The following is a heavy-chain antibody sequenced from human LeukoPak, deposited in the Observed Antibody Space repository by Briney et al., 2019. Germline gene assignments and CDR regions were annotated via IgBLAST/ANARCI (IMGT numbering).Heavy chain of an antibody. CDR2: IRNVGSNK. CDR1: GFTFSSYG. CDR3: ARGSYYDSSEYY. V-gene: IGHV3-30*02. D-gene: IGHD3-22*01. Sequence: GGSLRLSCAASGFTFSSYGMHWVRHAPSEWLEWVTFIRNVGSNKYYASSVKGRFTNSRDNSKNTLYLQMNSLRAEDTAVYYCARGSYYDSSEYYWGKGTLVTVSS. J-gene: IGHJ4*02.